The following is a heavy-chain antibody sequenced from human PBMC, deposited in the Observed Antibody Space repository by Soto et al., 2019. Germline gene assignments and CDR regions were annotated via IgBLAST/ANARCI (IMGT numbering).Heavy chain of an antibody. Sequence: QVQLVQSGAEVRKPGSSVKVSCEASGGTFSSYSINWVRQAPGQGLEWMGGIIPIFGSTNYAQKFQGRVTIPAEKSTNTVSMELPGRRPDDTALYFCETKPLGGREYFFFDPWGKGPLLPVSS. J-gene: IGHJ5*02. CDR3: ETKPLGGREYFFFDP. V-gene: IGHV1-69*06. D-gene: IGHD3-16*01. CDR1: GGTFSSYS. CDR2: IIPIFGST.